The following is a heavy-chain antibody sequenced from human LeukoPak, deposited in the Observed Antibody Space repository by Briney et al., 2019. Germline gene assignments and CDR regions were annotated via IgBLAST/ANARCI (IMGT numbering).Heavy chain of an antibody. D-gene: IGHD3-10*01. CDR1: SDSISSYY. CDR3: ARHYPYGSGSYSPFYFDY. Sequence: SETLSLTCTVSSDSISSYYWSWTRQPPGKGLEWIGYIYYSGSTNYNPSLKSRVTISVDTSKNQFSLKLSSVTAADTGVYYCARHYPYGSGSYSPFYFDYWGQGTLVTVSS. V-gene: IGHV4-59*08. J-gene: IGHJ4*02. CDR2: IYYSGST.